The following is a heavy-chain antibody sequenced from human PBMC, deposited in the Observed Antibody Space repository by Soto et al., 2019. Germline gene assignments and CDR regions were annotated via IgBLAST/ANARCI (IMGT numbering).Heavy chain of an antibody. J-gene: IGHJ4*02. CDR3: ARGLAPYYFDY. D-gene: IGHD6-19*01. V-gene: IGHV1-69*02. CDR2: IIPILGIA. Sequence: GASVKVSCKASGGTFSSYTISWVRQAPGQGLEWMGRIIPILGIANYAQKFQGRVTITRDTSASTAYMELSSLRSEDTAVYYCARGLAPYYFDYWGQGTLVTVSS. CDR1: GGTFSSYT.